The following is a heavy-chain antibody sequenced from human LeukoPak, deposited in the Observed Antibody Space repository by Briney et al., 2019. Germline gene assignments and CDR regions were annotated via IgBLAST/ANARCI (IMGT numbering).Heavy chain of an antibody. CDR3: AGHGYPYCSSTSCYPLYWFYMDV. CDR2: IYYSGST. CDR1: GGSISSSSYY. D-gene: IGHD2-2*01. V-gene: IGHV4-39*01. J-gene: IGHJ6*03. Sequence: SETLSLTCTVSGGSISSSSYYWGWIRPPPGKGREWLGSIYYSGSTYYNPSLKSRVTISVDTTKKQFSQKLSSVTAADTAVYYRAGHGYPYCSSTSCYPLYWFYMDVWGKGTTVTVS.